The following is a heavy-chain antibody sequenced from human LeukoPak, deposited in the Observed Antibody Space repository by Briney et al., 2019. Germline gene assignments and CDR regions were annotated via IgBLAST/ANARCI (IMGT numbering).Heavy chain of an antibody. CDR3: AARAY. CDR2: ISIDGSST. Sequence: PPGGSLRLSCAASGFTFSSYWMHWVRHAPGKGLVWVSRISIDGSSTIYADSVKGRFTISRDNAKNTLYLQMNSLRAEDTAVYYCAARAYWGQGTLVTVSS. CDR1: GFTFSSYW. V-gene: IGHV3-74*01. J-gene: IGHJ4*02.